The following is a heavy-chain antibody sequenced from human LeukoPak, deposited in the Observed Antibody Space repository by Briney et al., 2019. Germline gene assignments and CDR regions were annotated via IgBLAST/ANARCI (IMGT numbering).Heavy chain of an antibody. V-gene: IGHV3-23*01. CDR2: ISSSGNT. J-gene: IGHJ4*02. D-gene: IGHD5-24*01. CDR1: GFTFGRSA. Sequence: GGSLKLSCEASGFTFGRSAMTWVRQTPGKGLEWFSSISSSGNTYYADSVKGRFTISRDNSKNLVNLQMNSLRAEDTAIYYCVKGRMSEDGLDFWGQGSLVTVSS. CDR3: VKGRMSEDGLDF.